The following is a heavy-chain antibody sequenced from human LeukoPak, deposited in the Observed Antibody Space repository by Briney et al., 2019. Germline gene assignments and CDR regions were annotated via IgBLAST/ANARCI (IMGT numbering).Heavy chain of an antibody. CDR3: ARTTGWIYGFDP. V-gene: IGHV4-31*03. CDR1: GGSISSGDYY. D-gene: IGHD3-16*01. Sequence: SETVTLTCTVSGGSISSGDYYWTWIRQHPGKGLEWIGYIYNSGTTYYNPSLESRVTISGDTSKNQFSLKLSSVTAADTAVYYCARTTGWIYGFDPWGQETLVTVSS. CDR2: IYNSGTT. J-gene: IGHJ5*02.